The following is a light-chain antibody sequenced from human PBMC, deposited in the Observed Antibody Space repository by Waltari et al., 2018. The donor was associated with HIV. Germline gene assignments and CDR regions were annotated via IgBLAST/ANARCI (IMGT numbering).Light chain of an antibody. CDR1: SGYSNYK. J-gene: IGLJ2*01. CDR2: VGTGGSVG. V-gene: IGLV9-49*01. Sequence: QPVLTQPPSASASLGASVTLTCTLSSGYSNYKVDWYQQSPGQGPRFVMRVGTGGSVGSKGDGIPDRFSVLGSGLNRYLTIKNIQEEDESDYHCGADHGSGSNFVVVFGGGTKLTVL. CDR3: GADHGSGSNFVVV.